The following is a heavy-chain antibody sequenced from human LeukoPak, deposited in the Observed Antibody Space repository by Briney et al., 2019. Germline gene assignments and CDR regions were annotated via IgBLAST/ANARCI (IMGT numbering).Heavy chain of an antibody. V-gene: IGHV4-34*01. CDR2: INHSGST. CDR3: AGVDTAMVPFDY. Sequence: SETLSLTCAVYGGSFSGYYWSWIRQPPGKGLEWIGEINHSGSTNYNPSLKSRVTISVDTSKNQFSLKLSSVTTADTAVYYCAGVDTAMVPFDYWGQGTLVTVSS. J-gene: IGHJ4*02. CDR1: GGSFSGYY. D-gene: IGHD5-18*01.